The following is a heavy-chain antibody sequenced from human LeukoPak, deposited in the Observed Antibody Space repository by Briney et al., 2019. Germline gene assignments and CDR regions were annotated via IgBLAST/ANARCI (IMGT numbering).Heavy chain of an antibody. V-gene: IGHV5-51*01. J-gene: IGHJ4*02. D-gene: IGHD2-21*01. CDR1: GYIFTSYW. CDR3: ARHGGGEGADFDY. Sequence: RGESLKISCKGSGYIFTSYWIGWVRQLPGKGLEWMGIIYPGDSDTRYSPSFQGQVTISADKSISTAYLQWGSLKASDTAMYYCARHGGGEGADFDYWGQGTLVTVSS. CDR2: IYPGDSDT.